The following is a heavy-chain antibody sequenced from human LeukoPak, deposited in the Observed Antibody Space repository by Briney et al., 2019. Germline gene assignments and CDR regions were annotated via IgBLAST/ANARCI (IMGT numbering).Heavy chain of an antibody. CDR2: IWYDGSNK. J-gene: IGHJ6*02. V-gene: IGHV3-33*01. Sequence: GGSLRLSCAASGFTFSSYGMHWVRQAPGKGLEWVAVIWYDGSNKYYADSVKGRFTISRDNSKNTLYLQMNSLRAEDTAVYYCARAIQLSYYGMDVWGQGTTVTVSS. D-gene: IGHD5-18*01. CDR1: GFTFSSYG. CDR3: ARAIQLSYYGMDV.